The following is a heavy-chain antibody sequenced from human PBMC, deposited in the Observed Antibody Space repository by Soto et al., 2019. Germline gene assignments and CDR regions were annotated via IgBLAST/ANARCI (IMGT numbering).Heavy chain of an antibody. CDR1: GFIFSSYG. J-gene: IGHJ6*02. CDR2: ISYDGSNK. Sequence: QVQLVESGGGVVQPGRSLRLSCAASGFIFSSYGMHWDRQAPGKGLEWVAVISYDGSNKYYADSVKGRFTISRDNSKNTLYLQMNSLRAEDTAVYYCAKDRGSYGDYSYYGMDVWGQGITVTVSS. CDR3: AKDRGSYGDYSYYGMDV. D-gene: IGHD4-17*01. V-gene: IGHV3-30*18.